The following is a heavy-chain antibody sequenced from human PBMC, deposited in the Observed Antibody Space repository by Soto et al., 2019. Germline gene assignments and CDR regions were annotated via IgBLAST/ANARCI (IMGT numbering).Heavy chain of an antibody. D-gene: IGHD6-6*01. Sequence: EVQLLESGGGLVQPGGSLRLSCVASGFSFSGFAMSSLRQAPGKGLVWVSSITGTGVSIYYADSVRGRFTISRDNSKNTLYLQMSSLRAADTARYYCAKDSIPYSSSYDLDHWGRGALVTVSS. CDR3: AKDSIPYSSSYDLDH. CDR1: GFSFSGFA. J-gene: IGHJ4*02. V-gene: IGHV3-23*01. CDR2: ITGTGVSI.